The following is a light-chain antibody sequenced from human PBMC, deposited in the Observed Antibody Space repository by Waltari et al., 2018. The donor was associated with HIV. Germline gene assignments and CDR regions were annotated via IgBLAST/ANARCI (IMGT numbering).Light chain of an antibody. V-gene: IGLV3-25*03. Sequence: SYELTQAPSVSVSPGQTAKITCSGDALSKHYVYWYQQKPGQAPRMMIFKASERPSEIPALFSASSSGSTSILTISGVQAEDEADYYCQSGHNSDSIFGGGTKLTVL. J-gene: IGLJ2*01. CDR2: KAS. CDR3: QSGHNSDSI. CDR1: ALSKHY.